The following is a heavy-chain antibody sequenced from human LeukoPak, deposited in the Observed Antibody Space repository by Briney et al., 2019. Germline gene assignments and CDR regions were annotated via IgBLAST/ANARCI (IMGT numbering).Heavy chain of an antibody. CDR2: IYPSDSET. V-gene: IGHV5-51*01. J-gene: IGHJ4*02. D-gene: IGHD1-26*01. CDR3: ARHVGGSSFDY. CDR1: GYTFTSSQ. Sequence: GESLKISCKASGYTFTSSQIDWVRQMPGKGPEWMGIIYPSDSETRYNPSFQGQVTISADKSITTAYLQWSSLKAPDTAMFYCARHVGGSSFDYWGQGAPVTVSS.